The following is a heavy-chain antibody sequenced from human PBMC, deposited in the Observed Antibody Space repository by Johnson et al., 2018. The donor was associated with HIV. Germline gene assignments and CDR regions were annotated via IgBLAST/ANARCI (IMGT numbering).Heavy chain of an antibody. V-gene: IGHV3-33*08. CDR3: ARGHHDSGYPLEAFDI. D-gene: IGHD3-22*01. CDR2: IRSDGSNK. CDR1: GFTFSSYG. J-gene: IGHJ3*02. Sequence: QVQLVESGGGVVQPGRSLRLSCAASGFTFSSYGMHWVHQAPGTGLEWVAFIRSDGSNKYFAASVKGRFTIARDNSKNTLLLQRNSLKVDDTAMYYCARGHHDSGYPLEAFDIWGQGTMVSVSS.